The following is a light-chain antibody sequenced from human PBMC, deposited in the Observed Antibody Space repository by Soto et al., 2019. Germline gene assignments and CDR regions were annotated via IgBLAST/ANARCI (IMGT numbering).Light chain of an antibody. J-gene: IGKJ2*03. V-gene: IGKV1-5*03. CDR2: KAS. Sequence: DIQMTQNPPTLSASVGDRVTITCRASQTISSWLAWYQQKPGKAPKLLIYKASSLERGVASRFSGSGFGTEFTLTISSLQPDDSATYYCHQYNIYPYSFGQGTKLEI. CDR3: HQYNIYPYS. CDR1: QTISSW.